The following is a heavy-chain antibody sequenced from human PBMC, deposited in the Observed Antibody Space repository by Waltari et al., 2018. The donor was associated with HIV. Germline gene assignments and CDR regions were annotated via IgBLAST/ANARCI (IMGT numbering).Heavy chain of an antibody. CDR2: IYYRGST. D-gene: IGHD3-22*01. Sequence: QLQLQESGPGLVKPSETLSLTCTVSGGSISSSSYYWGWIRQPPREGLEWIGIIYYRGSTYHNPSLKSRVTISVDTSKNQFSLKMSSVTAADTAVYYCARRSYYDSSGYYFDYWGQGTLVTVSS. CDR1: GGSISSSSYY. CDR3: ARRSYYDSSGYYFDY. J-gene: IGHJ4*02. V-gene: IGHV4-39*01.